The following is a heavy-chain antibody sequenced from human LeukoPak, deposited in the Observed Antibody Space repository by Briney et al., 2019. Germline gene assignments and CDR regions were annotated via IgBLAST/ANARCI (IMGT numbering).Heavy chain of an antibody. CDR2: IIPIFGTA. D-gene: IGHD6-19*01. Sequence: GASVKVSCKASGGTFSSYAISWVRQAPGQGLEWMGGIIPIFGTANYAQKFQGRVTITADKSTSTAYMELSSLRSEDTAVYYCARVYSSGWYRHFDYWGQGTLVTVSS. CDR3: ARVYSSGWYRHFDY. CDR1: GGTFSSYA. J-gene: IGHJ4*02. V-gene: IGHV1-69*06.